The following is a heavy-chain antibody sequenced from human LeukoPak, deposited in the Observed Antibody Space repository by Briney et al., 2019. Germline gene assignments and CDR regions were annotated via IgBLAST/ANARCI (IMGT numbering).Heavy chain of an antibody. CDR3: ARSQGDYYYYYYMDV. V-gene: IGHV1-69*13. D-gene: IGHD3-16*01. CDR1: GATFSSYA. CDR2: IIPIFGTA. Sequence: ASVKVSCKASGATFSSYAISWVRQAPGQGLEWMGGIIPIFGTANYAQKFQGRVTITADESTSTAYMELSSLRSEDTAVYYCARSQGDYYYYYYMDVWGKGTTVTVSS. J-gene: IGHJ6*03.